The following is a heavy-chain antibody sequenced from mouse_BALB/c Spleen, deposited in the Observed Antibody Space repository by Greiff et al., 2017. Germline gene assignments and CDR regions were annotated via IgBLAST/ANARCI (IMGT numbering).Heavy chain of an antibody. J-gene: IGHJ2*01. CDR1: GYTFTDYW. CDR2: IDTSDSYT. CDR3: ARNYYGSLDY. V-gene: IGHV1-69*01. Sequence: VQLQQPGAELVMPGASVKMSCKASGYTFTDYWMHWVKQRPGQGLEWIGAIDTSDSYTSYNQKFKGKATLTVDESSSTAYMQLSSLTSEDSAVYYCARNYYGSLDYWGQGTTLTVSS. D-gene: IGHD1-1*01.